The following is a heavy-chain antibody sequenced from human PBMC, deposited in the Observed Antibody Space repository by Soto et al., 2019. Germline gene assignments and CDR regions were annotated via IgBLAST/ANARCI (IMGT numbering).Heavy chain of an antibody. V-gene: IGHV3-23*01. Sequence: GGSLRLSCAASGFTFSNYAISWVRQAPGKGLEWVSTISGSGVSPYYADSVKGRFTISRDNSKNTLYLQMNSLRPEDTAVYYCATPRSCSSCYGLAYWGQGTLVTVSS. CDR1: GFTFSNYA. D-gene: IGHD2-2*01. CDR2: ISGSGVSP. CDR3: ATPRSCSSCYGLAY. J-gene: IGHJ4*02.